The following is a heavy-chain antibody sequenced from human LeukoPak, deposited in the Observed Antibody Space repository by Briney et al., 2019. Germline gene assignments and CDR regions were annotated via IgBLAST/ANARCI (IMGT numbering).Heavy chain of an antibody. J-gene: IGHJ6*02. CDR3: ASEPGLSRGPDYAMDV. Sequence: GGSLRLSCSGSGITLMSYTIHWVRRAPGKGLEWLTCVLDNTDFPYYADSVEGRLIISRDSSKNVVYLQMNSRRPEDTAIYYCASEPGLSRGPDYAMDVWGQGTTVTVSS. CDR2: VLDNTDFP. CDR1: GITLMSYT. V-gene: IGHV3-30-3*01. D-gene: IGHD3-16*01.